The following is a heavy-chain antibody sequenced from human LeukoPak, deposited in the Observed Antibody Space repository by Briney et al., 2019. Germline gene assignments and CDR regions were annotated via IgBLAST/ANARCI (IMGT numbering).Heavy chain of an antibody. CDR1: GFTFSNYA. J-gene: IGHJ3*02. CDR3: ARETDNTWAYAFDI. Sequence: GGSLRLSCAASGFTFSNYAMSWVRQAPGKGLEWVSSISSSSSYIYYADSVKGRFTISRDNAKNSLYLQMNSLRAEDTAVYYCARETDNTWAYAFDIWGQGTMVTVSS. CDR2: ISSSSSYI. V-gene: IGHV3-21*01. D-gene: IGHD1-14*01.